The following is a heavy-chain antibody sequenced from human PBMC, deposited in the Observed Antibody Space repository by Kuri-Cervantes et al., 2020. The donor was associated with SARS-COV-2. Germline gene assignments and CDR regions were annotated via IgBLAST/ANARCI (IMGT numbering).Heavy chain of an antibody. CDR2: IIPIFGTA. Sequence: SVKVSCKASGGTFSSYAISWVRRAPGQGLEWMGRIIPIFGTANYAQKFQGRVTIPADESTSTAYMELSSLRSEDTAVYYCARDPRLADYFDYWGQGTLVTVSS. J-gene: IGHJ4*02. CDR3: ARDPRLADYFDY. CDR1: GGTFSSYA. D-gene: IGHD6-19*01. V-gene: IGHV1-69*13.